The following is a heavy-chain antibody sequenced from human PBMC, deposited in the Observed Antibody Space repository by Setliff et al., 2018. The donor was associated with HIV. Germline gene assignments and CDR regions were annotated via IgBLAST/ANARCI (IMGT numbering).Heavy chain of an antibody. J-gene: IGHJ4*02. D-gene: IGHD3-3*01. V-gene: IGHV7-4-1*01. CDR3: ARLDWFSKNFDF. Sequence: ASVKVSCKASGYTFTDYGINWVRQAPGQGLEWMGWINTNNGNPTYAQGFTGRFVFSSDTSVRAAYLQIVGLKAEDTAVYFCARLDWFSKNFDFWGQGTLVTVSS. CDR2: INTNNGNP. CDR1: GYTFTDYG.